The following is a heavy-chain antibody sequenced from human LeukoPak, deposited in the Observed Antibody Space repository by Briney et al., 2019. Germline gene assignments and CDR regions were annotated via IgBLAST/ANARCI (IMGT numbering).Heavy chain of an antibody. V-gene: IGHV3-30*18. CDR3: AKDLSGSEGIDY. CDR1: GFTFSSYG. Sequence: GRSLRLSCAASGFTFSSYGMHWVRQAPGKGLEWVAVISYDGSNKYYADSVKGRFTISRDNSKNTLYLQMNSLRAEDTAVYYCAKDLSGSEGIDYWGQGTLVTVSS. CDR2: ISYDGSNK. D-gene: IGHD3-22*01. J-gene: IGHJ4*02.